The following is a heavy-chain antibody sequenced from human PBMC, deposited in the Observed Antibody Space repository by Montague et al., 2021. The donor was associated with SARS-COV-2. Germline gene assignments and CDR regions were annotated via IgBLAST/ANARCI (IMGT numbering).Heavy chain of an antibody. V-gene: IGHV3-49*04. CDR2: IRHKSDGVTA. J-gene: IGHJ4*02. CDR3: TNVQKDGGAGYNVDY. CDR1: GFSFRDSA. Sequence: SLRLSCAASGFSFRDSALSWVRQAPGRGLEWVCLIRHKSDGVTAEYAASVKGRFSITRDDSTHIAYLQMNSLKTADTDDYYSTNVQKDGGAGYNVDYWGQGTPVTVSA. D-gene: IGHD5-12*01.